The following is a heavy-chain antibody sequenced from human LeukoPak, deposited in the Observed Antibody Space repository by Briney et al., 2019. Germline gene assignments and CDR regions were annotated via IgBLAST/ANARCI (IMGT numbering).Heavy chain of an antibody. V-gene: IGHV1-69*05. CDR2: IIPIFGTA. Sequence: SVKVSCKASGGTFSSYAISWVRQAPGQGLEWMGGIIPIFGTANYAQKFQGRVTMTRDTSTSTVYMELSSLRSEDTAVYYCARGVEMDIVLMVYALADNWFDPWGQGTLVTVSS. CDR1: GGTFSSYA. D-gene: IGHD2-8*01. CDR3: ARGVEMDIVLMVYALADNWFDP. J-gene: IGHJ5*02.